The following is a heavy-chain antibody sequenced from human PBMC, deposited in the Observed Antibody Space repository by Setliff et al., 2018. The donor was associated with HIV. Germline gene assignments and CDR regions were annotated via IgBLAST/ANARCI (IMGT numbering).Heavy chain of an antibody. V-gene: IGHV2-5*02. CDR3: AHGRIAAADPGYFDL. CDR1: GFSLSTSGVG. J-gene: IGHJ2*01. D-gene: IGHD6-13*01. CDR2: IYWDDDK. Sequence: GSGPTLVNPTQTLTLTCTFSGFSLSTSGVGVGWIRQPPGKALEWLAFIYWDDDKFYNPFLKNRLTITKDTSKNRVVLSLTNLDPVDTGTYFCAHGRIAAADPGYFDLWGRGTLVTVSS.